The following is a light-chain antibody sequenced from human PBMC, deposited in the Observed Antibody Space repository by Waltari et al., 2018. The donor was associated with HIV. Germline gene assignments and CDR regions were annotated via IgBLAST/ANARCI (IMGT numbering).Light chain of an antibody. CDR3: SSFRSSGSVV. J-gene: IGLJ2*01. V-gene: IGLV2-14*03. Sequence: QSALTQPASVSGSPGRSITISCTGTSSDVGGYNFVSWYQQHPGKAPKLMIYDVSDRPSGLSNRFSGSKSGNTASLTISGLQAEDEADYYCSSFRSSGSVVFGGGTKLTVL. CDR2: DVS. CDR1: SSDVGGYNF.